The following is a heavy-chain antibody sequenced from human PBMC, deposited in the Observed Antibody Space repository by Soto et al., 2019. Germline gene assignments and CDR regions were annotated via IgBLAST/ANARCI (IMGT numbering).Heavy chain of an antibody. CDR1: GGSISSSSSY. V-gene: IGHV4-39*01. D-gene: IGHD6-13*01. CDR2: IYSGST. J-gene: IGHJ4*02. CDR3: ATTRGIAVGGSFDY. Sequence: SETLSLTCTVSGGSISSSSSYWGWIRQPPGKGLEWIGTIYSGSTYYNPSLKSRVTLSVDTSKNQFSLKLSSVAAADTAIYFCATTRGIAVGGSFDYWGQGTLVTVSS.